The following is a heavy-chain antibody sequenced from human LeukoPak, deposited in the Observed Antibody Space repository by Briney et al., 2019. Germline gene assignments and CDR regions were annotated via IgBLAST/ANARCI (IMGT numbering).Heavy chain of an antibody. D-gene: IGHD3-9*01. CDR1: GFTFSSYS. V-gene: IGHV3-21*01. Sequence: GGSLRLSCAASGFTFSSYSMNCVRQAPGKGLEWVSSISSSSSYIYYADSVKGRFTISRDNAKNSLYLQMNSLRAEDTAVYYCARGAYYDILTGLEGYGYYYMDVWGKGTTVTVSS. CDR2: ISSSSSYI. J-gene: IGHJ6*03. CDR3: ARGAYYDILTGLEGYGYYYMDV.